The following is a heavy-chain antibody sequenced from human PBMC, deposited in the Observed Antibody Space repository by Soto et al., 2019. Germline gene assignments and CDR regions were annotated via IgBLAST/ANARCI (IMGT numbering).Heavy chain of an antibody. CDR3: VTDRQPDGRWPFAH. V-gene: IGHV3-23*01. Sequence: EVQLLESGGGLVQPGGSLRLSCAASGFTFSTYAMSWVRQAPGKGLEWVSGLFGSGVGISYADSVKGRFTISRDNSNNVLYLQMESLRVEDTAVYYCVTDRQPDGRWPFAHWGQGSLVTVSS. CDR1: GFTFSTYA. CDR2: LFGSGVGI. J-gene: IGHJ4*02. D-gene: IGHD2-8*01.